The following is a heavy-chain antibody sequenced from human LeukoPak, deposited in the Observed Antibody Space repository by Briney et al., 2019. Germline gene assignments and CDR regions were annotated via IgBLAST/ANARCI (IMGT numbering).Heavy chain of an antibody. J-gene: IGHJ3*02. V-gene: IGHV4-4*02. CDR1: GGSISSSNW. CDR2: IYHSGST. D-gene: IGHD2-15*01. Sequence: SGTLSVTCAVSGGSISSSNWWSWVRQPPGKGLEWIGEIYHSGSTNYNPSLKSRVTISVDKSKNQFSLKLSSVTAADTAVYYCARDCSGGSCYGAFDIWGQGTMVTVSS. CDR3: ARDCSGGSCYGAFDI.